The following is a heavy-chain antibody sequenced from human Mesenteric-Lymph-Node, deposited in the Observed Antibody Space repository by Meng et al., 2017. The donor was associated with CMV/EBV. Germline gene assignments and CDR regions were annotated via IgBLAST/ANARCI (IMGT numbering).Heavy chain of an antibody. Sequence: SVKVSCKASGGTFSSYTISWLRQAPGQGLEWMGRIIPILGIANYAQKFQGRVTITADKSTSTAYMELSSLRSEDTTVYYCSRTPPYCSSTSCYWFDPWGQGTLVTVSS. V-gene: IGHV1-69*02. CDR1: GGTFSSYT. J-gene: IGHJ5*02. D-gene: IGHD2-2*01. CDR3: SRTPPYCSSTSCYWFDP. CDR2: IIPILGIA.